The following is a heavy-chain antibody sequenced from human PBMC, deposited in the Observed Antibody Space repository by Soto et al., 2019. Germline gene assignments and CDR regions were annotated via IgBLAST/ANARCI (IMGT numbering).Heavy chain of an antibody. V-gene: IGHV3-7*01. CDR2: IKQDGSEK. Sequence: EVQLVESGGDLVQPGGSLRLSCAASGFAFSGYWMSWVRQAPGKGLEGVANIKQDGSEKYYVDPVKGRFTISRDNAKNSLYLQMNSLRVEDTAVYYCARATSVDAYWGQGTLVTVSS. CDR1: GFAFSGYW. D-gene: IGHD5-12*01. J-gene: IGHJ4*02. CDR3: ARATSVDAY.